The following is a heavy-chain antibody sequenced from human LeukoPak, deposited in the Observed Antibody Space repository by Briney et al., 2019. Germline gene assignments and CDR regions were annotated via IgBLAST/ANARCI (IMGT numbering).Heavy chain of an antibody. V-gene: IGHV5-51*01. CDR2: IYPGDSDT. CDR1: GYSFTSYW. D-gene: IGHD3-9*01. J-gene: IGHJ4*02. Sequence: GESLKISCKGSGYSFTSYWIGWVRQMPGKGLEWMGIIYPGDSDTRYSPSFQGQVTISADKSISTAYLQWSSLKASDTAMYYCARRGAEASLYGHHDILTGLDFDYWGQGTLVTVSS. CDR3: ARRGAEASLYGHHDILTGLDFDY.